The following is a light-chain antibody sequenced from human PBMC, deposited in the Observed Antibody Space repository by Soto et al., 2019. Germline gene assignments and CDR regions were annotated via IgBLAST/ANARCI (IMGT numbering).Light chain of an antibody. CDR3: QQYGSSPMT. Sequence: EIVLTQSPGTLSLSPGERATLSCRTSQALSSSFLAWYQQKPGQAPRLLIYDASTRATDIPDRFSGSGSGTDFTLTISSLEPEDFAVYYCQQYGSSPMTFDQGTKVDIK. V-gene: IGKV3-20*01. CDR2: DAS. J-gene: IGKJ1*01. CDR1: QALSSSF.